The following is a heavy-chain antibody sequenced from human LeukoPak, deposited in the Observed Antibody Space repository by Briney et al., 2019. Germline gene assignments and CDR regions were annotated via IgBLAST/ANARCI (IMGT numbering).Heavy chain of an antibody. CDR1: GYTFTGYY. Sequence: ASVKVSCKASGYTFTGYYMHWVRQAPGQRLEWMGWINPNGADTNYAQKFQGRVTMTRDTSISTAYMELSSLRSEDTAVYYCATDTGDWGQGTLVTVSS. J-gene: IGHJ4*02. CDR3: ATDTGD. CDR2: INPNGADT. V-gene: IGHV1-2*02. D-gene: IGHD3-16*01.